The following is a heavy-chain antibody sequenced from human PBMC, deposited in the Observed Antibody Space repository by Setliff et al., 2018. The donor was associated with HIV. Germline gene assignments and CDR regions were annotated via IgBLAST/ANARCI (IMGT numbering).Heavy chain of an antibody. J-gene: IGHJ4*02. CDR2: ISYGSTYI. D-gene: IGHD6-19*01. CDR3: AKASVPDSNGWYWDF. CDR1: GFTFSSYC. V-gene: IGHV3-21*01. Sequence: ASVKVSCVASGFTFSSYCMDWFRQAPGKGLEWVSSISYGSTYIYQSDSVRGRFTISRDDAKKSLYLQMNSLGAEDTAVYYCAKASVPDSNGWYWDFWGQGTLVTVSS.